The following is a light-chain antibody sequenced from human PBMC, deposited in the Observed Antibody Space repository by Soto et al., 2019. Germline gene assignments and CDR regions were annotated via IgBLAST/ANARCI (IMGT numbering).Light chain of an antibody. CDR1: SSNIGAGYD. V-gene: IGLV1-40*01. CDR3: QSYDSSLSGVV. Sequence: QSVLTQPPSVSGAPGQRVTISCTGSSSNIGAGYDVQWYQQLPGPAPKLLIYGNNNRPSGVPDRFSGSKSGTSASLAITGLQAEDEADYYCQSYDSSLSGVVFGGGTKLTVL. J-gene: IGLJ2*01. CDR2: GNN.